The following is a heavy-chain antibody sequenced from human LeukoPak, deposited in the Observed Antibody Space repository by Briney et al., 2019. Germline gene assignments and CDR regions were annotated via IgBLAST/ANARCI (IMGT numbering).Heavy chain of an antibody. V-gene: IGHV3-23*01. Sequence: GGSLRLSCAASGFTFSSYAMSWVRQAPGRGLEWVSAISGSGASTYYADCVKGRFTISRDNSKNTLYLQMNSLRAEDTAVYYCAKVLYYSSPYYFDYWGQGTLVTVSS. CDR3: AKVLYYSSPYYFDY. J-gene: IGHJ4*02. CDR2: ISGSGAST. D-gene: IGHD3-16*02. CDR1: GFTFSSYA.